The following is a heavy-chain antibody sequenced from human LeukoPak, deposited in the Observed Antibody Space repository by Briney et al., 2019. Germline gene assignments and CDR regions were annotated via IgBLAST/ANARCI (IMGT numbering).Heavy chain of an antibody. D-gene: IGHD5-24*01. CDR1: GGSFSGYY. V-gene: IGHV4-59*01. CDR2: IYYSGST. Sequence: SETLSLTCAVYGGSFSGYYWSWIRQPPGKGLEWIGYIYYSGSTNYNPSLKSRVTISVDTSKNQFSLKLSSVTAVDTAVYYCARDWSRDGYQLGDWGQGTLVTVSS. CDR3: ARDWSRDGYQLGD. J-gene: IGHJ4*02.